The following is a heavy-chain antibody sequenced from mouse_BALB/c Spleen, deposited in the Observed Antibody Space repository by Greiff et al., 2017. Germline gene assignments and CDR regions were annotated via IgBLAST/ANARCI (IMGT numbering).Heavy chain of an antibody. CDR2: INPSTGYT. J-gene: IGHJ3*01. V-gene: IGHV1-7*01. CDR3: AREGVAWFAY. D-gene: IGHD1-1*01. Sequence: VQLQQSGAELAKPGASVKMSCKASGYTFTSYWMHWVKQRPGQGLEWIGYINPSTGYTEYNQKFKDKATLTADKSSSTAYMQLSSLTSEDSAVYYCAREGVAWFAYWGQGTLVTVSA. CDR1: GYTFTSYW.